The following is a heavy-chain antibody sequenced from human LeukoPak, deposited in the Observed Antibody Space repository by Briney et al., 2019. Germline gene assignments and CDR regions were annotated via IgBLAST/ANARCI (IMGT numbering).Heavy chain of an antibody. D-gene: IGHD5-24*01. CDR3: ARLRRDGYDY. Sequence: SETLSLTCTVSGGSISSSSYYWGWIRQPPGEGLEWIGSIYYSGSTYYNPSLKSRVTISVDTSKNQFSLKLSSVTAADTAVYYCARLRRDGYDYWGQGTLVTVSS. J-gene: IGHJ4*02. CDR2: IYYSGST. CDR1: GGSISSSSYY. V-gene: IGHV4-39*01.